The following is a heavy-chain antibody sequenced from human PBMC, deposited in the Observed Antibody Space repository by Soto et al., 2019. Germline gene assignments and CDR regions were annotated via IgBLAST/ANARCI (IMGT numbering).Heavy chain of an antibody. D-gene: IGHD5-12*01. Sequence: VQLVQSGAEVKKPGSSVRVSCKASGGTFGTYAINWVRQAPGQGPEWMGGYMPTLGKANHAQRFQGRVPLGADISTSIAYMELSGLASEDTAVYYCARGHSATGVPVTIPPNDAFDNWGQGTLVTVSS. CDR2: YMPTLGKA. CDR3: ARGHSATGVPVTIPPNDAFDN. CDR1: GGTFGTYA. J-gene: IGHJ3*02. V-gene: IGHV1-69*06.